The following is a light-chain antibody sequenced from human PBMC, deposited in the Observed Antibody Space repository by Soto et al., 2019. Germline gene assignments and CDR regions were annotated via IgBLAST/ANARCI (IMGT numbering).Light chain of an antibody. V-gene: IGKV3-20*01. CDR3: QQYAGSPWT. J-gene: IGKJ1*01. Sequence: EIVLTQSPGTLSLSPGERTTLTCRASQSVSSSFLAWYQQKPGQAPRLLMYAVSSRATGIPDRFSGSGSGTDFTLTIGRLEPEDFAVYYCQQYAGSPWTFGQGAKVESK. CDR1: QSVSSSF. CDR2: AVS.